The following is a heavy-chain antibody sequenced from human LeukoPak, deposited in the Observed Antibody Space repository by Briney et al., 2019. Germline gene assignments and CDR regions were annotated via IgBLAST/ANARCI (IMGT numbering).Heavy chain of an antibody. Sequence: PGRSLRLSCAASGFTFGSYAMHWVRQAPGKGLEWVAVISYDGSNKYHADSVKGRFTISRDNSKNTLYLQMNSLRAEDTAVYYCARVGVPYYYYGMDVWGQGTTVTVSS. CDR1: GFTFGSYA. J-gene: IGHJ6*02. V-gene: IGHV3-30-3*01. CDR2: ISYDGSNK. CDR3: ARVGVPYYYYGMDV.